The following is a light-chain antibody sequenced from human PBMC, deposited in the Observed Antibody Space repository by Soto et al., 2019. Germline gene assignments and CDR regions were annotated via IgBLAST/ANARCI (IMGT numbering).Light chain of an antibody. CDR3: QQYSNRPPWT. CDR2: GAS. CDR1: QSVSSN. Sequence: EIVMTQSPATLSVSPGERATLSCRASQSVSSNLAWYQQKPDQAPRLLIYGASTRATGIPARFSGSGSGTEFTLTISSLQSEDFAVYYCQQYSNRPPWTFGQGTKVDIK. J-gene: IGKJ1*01. V-gene: IGKV3-15*01.